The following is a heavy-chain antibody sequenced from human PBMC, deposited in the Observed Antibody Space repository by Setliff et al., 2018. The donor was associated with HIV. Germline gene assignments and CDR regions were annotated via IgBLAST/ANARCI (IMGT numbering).Heavy chain of an antibody. V-gene: IGHV1-2*02. J-gene: IGHJ4*02. CDR3: ARDLSTHWSGYSLAY. CDR1: GYTFTDYH. D-gene: IGHD3-3*01. Sequence: ASVKVSCKASGYTFTDYHSHWVRQAPGQGLEWMGWINPKFGGTLYAQKFQDRVVMTRDLSTTTVYMELSRLTSGDTALYFCARDLSTHWSGYSLAYWGQGTPVTVSS. CDR2: INPKFGGT.